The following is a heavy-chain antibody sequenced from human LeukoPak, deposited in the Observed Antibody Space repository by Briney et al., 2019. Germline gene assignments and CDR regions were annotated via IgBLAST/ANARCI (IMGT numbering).Heavy chain of an antibody. D-gene: IGHD6-6*01. CDR3: ARAPFVEYNTAFLV. V-gene: IGHV4-59*01. CDR1: GGSISSYY. Sequence: SETLSLTCTVSGGSISSYYWSWIRQPPGKGLEWIGYIYYSGTTNYNPSRKRRVTISVDTSKNQFSLRLSSVTAADTAVYYCARAPFVEYNTAFLVWGQGTLVTVSS. J-gene: IGHJ4*02. CDR2: IYYSGTT.